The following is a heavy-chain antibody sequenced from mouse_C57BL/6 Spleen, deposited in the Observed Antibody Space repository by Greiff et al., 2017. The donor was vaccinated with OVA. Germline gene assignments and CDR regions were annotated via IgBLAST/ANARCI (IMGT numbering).Heavy chain of an antibody. J-gene: IGHJ2*01. D-gene: IGHD1-1*01. CDR3: TNPTVVAKGFDC. CDR2: IDPETGGT. Sequence: QVQLQQSGAELVRPGASVTLSCKASGYTFTDYEMHWVKQTPVHGLEWIGAIDPETGGTAYNQKFKGKAILTADKSSSTAYMELRSLTSEDSAVYYCTNPTVVAKGFDCWRPGTTLAVSS. V-gene: IGHV1-15*01. CDR1: GYTFTDYE.